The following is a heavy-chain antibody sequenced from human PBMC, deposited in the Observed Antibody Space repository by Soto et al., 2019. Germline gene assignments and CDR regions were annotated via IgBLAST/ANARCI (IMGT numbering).Heavy chain of an antibody. CDR3: AHRQAVTMVRGRVAFDI. CDR2: IYWDDDK. V-gene: IGHV2-5*02. D-gene: IGHD3-10*01. Sequence: QITLKESGPPLVNPTQTLTLTCTFSGFSLSTSGVGVGWIRQPPGKALEWLALIYWDDDKRYSPSLKSRLTITKDTSKNQVVLTMTNMDPVDTATYYCAHRQAVTMVRGRVAFDIWGQGTMVTVSS. J-gene: IGHJ3*02. CDR1: GFSLSTSGVG.